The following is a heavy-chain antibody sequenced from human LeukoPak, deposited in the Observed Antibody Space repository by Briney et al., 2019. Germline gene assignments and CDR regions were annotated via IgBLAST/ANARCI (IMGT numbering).Heavy chain of an antibody. J-gene: IGHJ5*02. CDR3: ARGPHYYDSSGYNGFDP. Sequence: SETPSLTCTVSGGSISSSSYYWGWIRQPPGKGLEWIGSIYYSGSTYYNPSLKSRVTISVDTSKNQFSLKLSSVTAADTAVYYCARGPHYYDSSGYNGFDPWGQGTLVTVSS. CDR2: IYYSGST. V-gene: IGHV4-39*01. D-gene: IGHD3-22*01. CDR1: GGSISSSSYY.